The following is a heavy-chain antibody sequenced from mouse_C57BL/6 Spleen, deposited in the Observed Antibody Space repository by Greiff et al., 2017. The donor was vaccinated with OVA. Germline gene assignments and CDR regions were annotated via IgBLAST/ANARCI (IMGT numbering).Heavy chain of an antibody. CDR3: ARYPLLLRGYFDY. V-gene: IGHV1-53*01. CDR2: INPSNGGT. D-gene: IGHD1-1*01. CDR1: GYTFTSYW. J-gene: IGHJ2*01. Sequence: QVQLQQPGTELVKPGASVKLSCKASGYTFTSYWMHWVKQRPGQGLEWIGNINPSNGGTDYNEKFKSKATLTVDKSSSTAYMQLSSLTSEDSAVYYCARYPLLLRGYFDYWGQGTTLTVSS.